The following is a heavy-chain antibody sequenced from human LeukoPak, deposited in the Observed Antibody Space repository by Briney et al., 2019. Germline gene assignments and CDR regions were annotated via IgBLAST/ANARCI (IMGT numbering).Heavy chain of an antibody. V-gene: IGHV3-23*01. D-gene: IGHD3-3*01. CDR2: ISGSGGST. J-gene: IGHJ3*02. CDR3: AKGRTYYDFWSGYQIVDAFDI. Sequence: GGSLRLSCAASGFTFSSYAMSWVRQAPGKGLEWVSAISGSGGSTYYADSVKGRFTISRDNSKNTLYLQMNSLRAGDTAVYYCAKGRTYYDFWSGYQIVDAFDIWGQGTMVTVSS. CDR1: GFTFSSYA.